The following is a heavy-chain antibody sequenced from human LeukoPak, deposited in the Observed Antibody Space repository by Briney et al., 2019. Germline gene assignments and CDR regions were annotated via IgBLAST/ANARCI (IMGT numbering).Heavy chain of an antibody. CDR3: AKDLFFYSSSSPFDY. V-gene: IGHV3-30*18. Sequence: GRSLRLSCAASGFTFSSYGMHWVRQAPGKGLEWVAVISYDGSNKYYADSVKGRFTISRDNSKNTLNLQMNSLRAEDTAVYYCAKDLFFYSSSSPFDYWGQGTLVTVSS. CDR2: ISYDGSNK. D-gene: IGHD6-6*01. CDR1: GFTFSSYG. J-gene: IGHJ4*02.